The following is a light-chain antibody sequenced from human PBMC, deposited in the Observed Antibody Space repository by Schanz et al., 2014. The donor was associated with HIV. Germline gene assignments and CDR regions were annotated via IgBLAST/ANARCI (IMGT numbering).Light chain of an antibody. Sequence: DIQMTQSPSTLSASVGDRVSITCRSSQSISSELAWLQQKPGRAPKVLIYKASTLESGVPSRFSGSGSGTEFTLTISGLQPDDFAIYFCQQYNSYPITFGGGTKVEIK. CDR3: QQYNSYPIT. V-gene: IGKV1-5*03. CDR2: KAS. CDR1: QSISSE. J-gene: IGKJ4*01.